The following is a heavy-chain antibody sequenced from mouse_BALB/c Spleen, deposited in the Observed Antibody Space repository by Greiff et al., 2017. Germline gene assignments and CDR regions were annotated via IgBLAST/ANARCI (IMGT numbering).Heavy chain of an antibody. D-gene: IGHD1-3*01. CDR1: GYTFTDYA. V-gene: IGHV1S137*01. CDR2: ISTYYGDA. Sequence: VQLQQSGAELVRPGVSVKISCKGSGYTFTDYAMHWVKQSHAKSLEWIGVISTYYGDASYNQKFKGKATMTVDKSSSTAYMELARLTSEDSAIYYCARLSGNSYAMDYWGQGTSVTVSS. CDR3: ARLSGNSYAMDY. J-gene: IGHJ4*01.